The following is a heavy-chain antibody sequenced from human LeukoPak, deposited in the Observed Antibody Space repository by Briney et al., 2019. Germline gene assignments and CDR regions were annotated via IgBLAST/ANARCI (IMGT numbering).Heavy chain of an antibody. Sequence: PGGSLRLSCAASGFTFSTYAMSWVRQAPGKGLEWVSGISGGGGTTYYADSVKGRFTISRDNSKNTLYLQMNSLRADDTAVYYCAKRNYGSGSYYGLDYWGQGTLVTVSS. J-gene: IGHJ4*02. CDR3: AKRNYGSGSYYGLDY. CDR1: GFTFSTYA. CDR2: ISGGGGTT. D-gene: IGHD3-10*01. V-gene: IGHV3-23*01.